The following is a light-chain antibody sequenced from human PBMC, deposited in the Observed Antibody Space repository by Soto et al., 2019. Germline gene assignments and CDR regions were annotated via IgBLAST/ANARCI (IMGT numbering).Light chain of an antibody. Sequence: EIVLTQSPGTLSLSPGERATISCRASRSLSSSYVVWYQQKPGQAPRLLIYAASRMATGIPDRFCGSGSATEYTLTISRLEPEDFAVYYCQQQGTFGQGTKVDIK. CDR2: AAS. V-gene: IGKV3-20*01. CDR1: RSLSSSY. J-gene: IGKJ2*01. CDR3: QQQGT.